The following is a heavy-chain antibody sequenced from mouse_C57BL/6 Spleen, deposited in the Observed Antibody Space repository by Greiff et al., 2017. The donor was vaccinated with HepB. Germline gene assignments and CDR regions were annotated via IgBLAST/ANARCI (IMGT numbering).Heavy chain of an antibody. D-gene: IGHD4-1*01. V-gene: IGHV1-22*01. Sequence: EVQLQESGPELVKPGASVKMSCKASGYTFTDYNMHWVKQSHGKSLEWIGYINPNNGGTSYNQKFKGKATLTVNKSSSTAYMELRSLTSEDSAVYYCASLGALGDYWGQGTTLTVSS. J-gene: IGHJ2*01. CDR3: ASLGALGDY. CDR1: GYTFTDYN. CDR2: INPNNGGT.